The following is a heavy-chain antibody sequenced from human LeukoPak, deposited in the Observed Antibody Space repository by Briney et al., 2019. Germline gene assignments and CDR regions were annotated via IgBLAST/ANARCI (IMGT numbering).Heavy chain of an antibody. CDR2: INHSGST. CDR1: GGSISSSSYY. D-gene: IGHD5-18*01. Sequence: PSETLSLTCTVSGGSISSSSYYWGWIRQPPGKGLEWIGEINHSGSTNYNPSLKSRVTISVDTSKNQFSLKLSSVTAADTAVYYCARGRGYSYAPSYRWFDPWGQGTLVTVSS. J-gene: IGHJ5*02. CDR3: ARGRGYSYAPSYRWFDP. V-gene: IGHV4-39*07.